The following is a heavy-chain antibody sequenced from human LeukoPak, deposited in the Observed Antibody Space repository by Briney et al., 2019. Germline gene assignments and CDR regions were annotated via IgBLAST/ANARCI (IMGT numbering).Heavy chain of an antibody. CDR2: INSDGSST. CDR3: ARGGSGYGDYYYFYGMDV. D-gene: IGHD3-22*01. Sequence: GGSLRLSCAASGFTFSSYWMHWVRQAPGKGLVWVSRINSDGSSTSYADSVKGRFTISRDNAKNTLYLQMNSLRAEDTAVYYCARGGSGYGDYYYFYGMDVWGQGTTVTVSS. CDR1: GFTFSSYW. V-gene: IGHV3-74*01. J-gene: IGHJ6*02.